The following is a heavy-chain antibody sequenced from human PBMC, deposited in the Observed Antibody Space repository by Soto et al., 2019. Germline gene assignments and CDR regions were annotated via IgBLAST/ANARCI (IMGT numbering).Heavy chain of an antibody. Sequence: SGPTLVNPTETLTLTCTVSGFSLSNARMGVSWIRQPPGKALEWLAHIFSNDEKSYSTSLKSRLTISKDTSKSQVVLTMTNMDPVEKAKYYCAGGGVFYVFGGGNPYGSQWWLAPWGKGPLVTVP. V-gene: IGHV2-26*01. J-gene: IGHJ5*02. CDR1: GFSLSNARMG. D-gene: IGHD3-16*01. CDR3: AGGGVFYVFGGGNPYGSQWWLAP. CDR2: IFSNDEK.